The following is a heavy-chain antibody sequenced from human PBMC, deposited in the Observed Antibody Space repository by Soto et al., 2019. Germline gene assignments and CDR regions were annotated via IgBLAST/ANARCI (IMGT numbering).Heavy chain of an antibody. J-gene: IGHJ4*02. Sequence: PSETLSLTCAVYGGSFSDDYWTWIRQTPGKGLEWIGEINQSGRTNYRPSLKSRVTISLGTSKNQFSLKLTSVTAADTAVYYCARGLYYETSGFFCRFDSWGQGTLVTVSS. V-gene: IGHV4-34*01. CDR3: ARGLYYETSGFFCRFDS. D-gene: IGHD3-16*01. CDR1: GGSFSDDY. CDR2: INQSGRT.